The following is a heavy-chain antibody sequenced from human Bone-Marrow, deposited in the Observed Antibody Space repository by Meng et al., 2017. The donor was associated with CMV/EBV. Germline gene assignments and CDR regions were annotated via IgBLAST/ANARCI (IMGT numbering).Heavy chain of an antibody. CDR3: ARERYLVPAASPYYYYYGMDV. V-gene: IGHV1-2*02. J-gene: IGHJ6*02. D-gene: IGHD2-2*01. CDR1: GFTFTAHY. CDR2: IKPDSGYT. Sequence: ASVKVSCKASGFTFTAHYMHWVRQAPGQGLEWMGWIKPDSGYTNYAQNFQGRVTMTSDTSIRTAYMELSRLKSDDTALYYCARERYLVPAASPYYYYYGMDVWGQGTTVTFSS.